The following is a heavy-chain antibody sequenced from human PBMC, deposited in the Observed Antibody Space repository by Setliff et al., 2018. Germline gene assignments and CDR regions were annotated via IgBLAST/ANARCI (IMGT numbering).Heavy chain of an antibody. CDR1: GGTFSSYA. CDR3: AREGLIADTTYYYYYYMDV. D-gene: IGHD2-21*01. CDR2: IIPIFGTA. V-gene: IGHV1-69*06. Sequence: SVKVSCKASGGTFSSYAISWVRQAPGPGLEWMGRIIPIFGTANYAQKFQGRVKITADKSTSTAYMELSSLRAEDTAVYYCAREGLIADTTYYYYYYMDVWGKGTTVTVSS. J-gene: IGHJ6*03.